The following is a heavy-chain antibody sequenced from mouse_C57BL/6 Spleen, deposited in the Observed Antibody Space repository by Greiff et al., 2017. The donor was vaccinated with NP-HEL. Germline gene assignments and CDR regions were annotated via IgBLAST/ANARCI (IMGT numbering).Heavy chain of an antibody. CDR3: ARFHYYYGSSYDYAMDY. CDR2: ISYSGST. Sequence: VQLKESGPGLAKPSQSLSLTCSVTGYSITSDYWNWIRKFPGNKLEYMGYISYSGSTYYNPSLKSRISITRDTSKNQYYLQLNSVTTEDTATYYCARFHYYYGSSYDYAMDYWGQGTSVTVSS. J-gene: IGHJ4*01. V-gene: IGHV3-8*01. CDR1: GYSITSDY. D-gene: IGHD1-1*01.